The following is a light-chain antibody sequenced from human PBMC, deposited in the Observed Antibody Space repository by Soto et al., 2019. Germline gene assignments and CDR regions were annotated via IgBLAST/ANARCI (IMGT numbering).Light chain of an antibody. CDR2: SDI. CDR3: QSYDSVLSASV. Sequence: QSVLTQPPSVSGAPGPRLTISCTGSSSNIGAGYDVHWYQQFPGTAPKLLIFSDINRPSGVPARFSASKSGSSASLAISGLQAEDEADYYCQSYDSVLSASVFGGGTQLTVL. CDR1: SSNIGAGYD. V-gene: IGLV1-40*01. J-gene: IGLJ7*01.